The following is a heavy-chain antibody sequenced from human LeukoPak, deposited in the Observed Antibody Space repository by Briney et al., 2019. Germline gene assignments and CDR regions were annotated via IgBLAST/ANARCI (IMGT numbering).Heavy chain of an antibody. J-gene: IGHJ4*02. D-gene: IGHD3-10*01. CDR1: VLTLCRYW. Sequence: PGGCLRLSCAASVLTLCRYWMSGVRPAPGKGGEGVAHIKQDGSEKYFVGSVKGRFTISTENAKNSLYLQMNSLRAEATAVYDCARRMSGSGSDMRRGFDYWGQGTLVTVSS. CDR3: ARRMSGSGSDMRRGFDY. V-gene: IGHV3-7*03. CDR2: IKQDGSEK.